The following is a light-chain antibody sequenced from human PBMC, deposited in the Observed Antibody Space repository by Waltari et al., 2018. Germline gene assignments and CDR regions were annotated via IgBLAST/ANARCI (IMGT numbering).Light chain of an antibody. CDR2: AAS. CDR1: QSISHC. CDR3: QQSYNTPPVT. V-gene: IGKV1-39*01. J-gene: IGKJ1*01. Sequence: DILMTQSPSSLSASVGDRVTITCRASQSISHCLNWDQQKPGKAPNLLIYAASILETGVPSRFSGSGSGTDFTLTISSLQPDDFGTYYCQQSYNTPPVTFGPGTKVDIK.